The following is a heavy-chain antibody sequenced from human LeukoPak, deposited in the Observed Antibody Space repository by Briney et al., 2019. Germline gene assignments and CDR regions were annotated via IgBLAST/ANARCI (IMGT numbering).Heavy chain of an antibody. J-gene: IGHJ3*02. Sequence: AAVNVSCMASGNTFTSYDINWVRQATGQGLEWMGWLNPNSDNTGYAQKFQGRVTITKNTSISTVYMELSSLTSEDTAVYYCASGTAAGRQHLPSDAFDIWGQETMVTVSS. V-gene: IGHV1-8*03. D-gene: IGHD6-13*01. CDR3: ASGTAAGRQHLPSDAFDI. CDR1: GNTFTSYD. CDR2: LNPNSDNT.